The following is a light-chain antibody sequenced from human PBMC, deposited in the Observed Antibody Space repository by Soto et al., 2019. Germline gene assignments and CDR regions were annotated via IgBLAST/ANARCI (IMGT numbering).Light chain of an antibody. CDR2: GAS. J-gene: IGKJ1*01. Sequence: EIVLTQSPGTLSLSPGERATLSCRASQSVSSSYLVWYQQKPGQAPRLLIYGASSRATGIPDRFSGSGSGTDFTLTISRLETEDFAVYYCQQYGSSPGTFGQGTKVEIK. V-gene: IGKV3-20*01. CDR3: QQYGSSPGT. CDR1: QSVSSSY.